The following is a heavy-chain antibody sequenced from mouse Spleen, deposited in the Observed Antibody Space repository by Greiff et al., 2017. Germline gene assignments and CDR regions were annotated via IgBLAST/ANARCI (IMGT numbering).Heavy chain of an antibody. V-gene: IGHV14-3*01. D-gene: IGHD1-1*01. Sequence: VQLKESVAELVRPGASVKLSCTASGFNIKNTYMHWVKQRPEQGLEWIGRIDPANGNTKYAPKFQGKATITADTSSNTAYLQLSSLTSEDTAIYYCARAGFTTVVATDAMDYWGQGTSVTVSS. CDR3: ARAGFTTVVATDAMDY. J-gene: IGHJ4*01. CDR2: IDPANGNT. CDR1: GFNIKNTY.